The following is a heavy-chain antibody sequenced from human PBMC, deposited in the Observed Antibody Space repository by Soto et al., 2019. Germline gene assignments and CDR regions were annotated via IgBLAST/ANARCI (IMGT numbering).Heavy chain of an antibody. J-gene: IGHJ2*01. CDR1: GFSLSTSGMC. D-gene: IGHD7-27*01. V-gene: IGHV2-70*11. Sequence: SGPTLVKPTQTLTLTCTFSGFSLSTSGMCVSWIRQPPGKALEWLARIDWDDDKYYSTSLKTRLTISKDTSKNQVVLTMTNMDPVDTATYYCARIWGLGIRSGHWYFDLWGRGTLVTVSS. CDR2: IDWDDDK. CDR3: ARIWGLGIRSGHWYFDL.